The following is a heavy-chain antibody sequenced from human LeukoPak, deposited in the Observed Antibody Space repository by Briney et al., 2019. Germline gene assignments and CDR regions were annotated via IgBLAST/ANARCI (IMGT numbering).Heavy chain of an antibody. J-gene: IGHJ4*02. CDR1: GGTFSSYA. V-gene: IGHV1-69*13. CDR2: IIPILGTA. CDR3: ARVVYDILTGYYYSFDY. Sequence: SVKVSCKASGGTFSSYAISWVRQAPGQGLEWMGGIIPILGTANYAQKFQGRVTITADESTSTAYMELSSLRSEDTAVYYCARVVYDILTGYYYSFDYWGQGTLVTVSS. D-gene: IGHD3-9*01.